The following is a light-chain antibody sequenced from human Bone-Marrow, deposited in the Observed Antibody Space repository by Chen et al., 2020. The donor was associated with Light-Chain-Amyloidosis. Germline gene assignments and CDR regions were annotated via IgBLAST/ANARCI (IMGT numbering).Light chain of an antibody. V-gene: IGLV3-21*02. CDR2: ADS. CDR3: QVGDRSSDRPV. J-gene: IGLJ3*02. CDR1: NIGSTS. Sequence: SYVRTQPLLVSVAEGQTATIACGGNNIGSTSVHWYQQTPGQAPLLVVYADSDRPSGLPGRLSGSNSGNTATLTISRVEAGDEADYDCQVGDRSSDRPVFGGGTNLTVL.